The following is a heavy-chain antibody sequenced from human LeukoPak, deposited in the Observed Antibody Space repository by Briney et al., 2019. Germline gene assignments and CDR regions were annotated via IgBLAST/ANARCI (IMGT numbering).Heavy chain of an antibody. J-gene: IGHJ4*02. Sequence: GGSLRLSCAASGFTFSSYGMHWVRQSPGKGLEWVAFIRYDGSYKYYADSVKGRFTISRDNSKNTLYLQMNSLRAEDTAVYYCAKNRGYGYYFDYWGQGTLVTVSS. CDR2: IRYDGSYK. D-gene: IGHD1-14*01. V-gene: IGHV3-30*02. CDR3: AKNRGYGYYFDY. CDR1: GFTFSSYG.